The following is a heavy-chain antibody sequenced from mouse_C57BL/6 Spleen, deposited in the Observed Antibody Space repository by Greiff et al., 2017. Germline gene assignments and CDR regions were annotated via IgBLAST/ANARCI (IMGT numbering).Heavy chain of an antibody. CDR3: ARWRQGGIDD. CDR1: GYTFTDYW. V-gene: IGHV1-69*01. D-gene: IGHD6-1*01. J-gene: IGHJ4*01. CDR2: IDPSDGYT. Sequence: QVQLQQSGAELVMPGASVKLSCKASGYTFTDYWMHWVKQRPGKSLEWIGEIDPSDGYTSYNQKFKGKSTLTVNKSSSTAYMELSRLTAEDSAVYYCARWRQGGIDDWGQGTSVTVSA.